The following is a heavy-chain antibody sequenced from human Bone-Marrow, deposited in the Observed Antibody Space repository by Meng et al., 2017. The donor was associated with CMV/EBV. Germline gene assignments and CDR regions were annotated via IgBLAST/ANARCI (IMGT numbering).Heavy chain of an antibody. CDR3: AKDRGVGATDYYYYGTDV. Sequence: GGSLRLSCAASGFTFSSYVMTWVRQAPGKGLEWVSGISVSGVSTYYADSVKGRFTISRDNSKNTLYLQMNSLRAEDTAVYYCAKDRGVGATDYYYYGTDVWGQGTTVTVSS. CDR1: GFTFSSYV. D-gene: IGHD1-26*01. CDR2: ISVSGVST. J-gene: IGHJ6*02. V-gene: IGHV3-23*01.